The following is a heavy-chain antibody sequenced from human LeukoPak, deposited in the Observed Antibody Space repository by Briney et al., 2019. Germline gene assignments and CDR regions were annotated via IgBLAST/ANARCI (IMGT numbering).Heavy chain of an antibody. V-gene: IGHV4-59*01. CDR1: GGSISSYY. CDR2: ISDTGTT. Sequence: SETLSLTCTVSGGSISSYYWNWIRRPPGKGPEWIGCISDTGTTKYNPAFKSRVTISVDTSKNQFSLKLTSVTAADTAVYFCATGYYEPFEKWGQGTLVSVSS. CDR3: ATGYYEPFEK. D-gene: IGHD3-22*01. J-gene: IGHJ4*02.